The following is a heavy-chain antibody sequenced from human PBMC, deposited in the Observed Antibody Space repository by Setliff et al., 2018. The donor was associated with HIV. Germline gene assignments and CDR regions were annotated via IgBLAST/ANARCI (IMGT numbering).Heavy chain of an antibody. D-gene: IGHD5-18*01. CDR1: GFSFNNYW. CDR3: AREWDTDMAHLDY. V-gene: IGHV3-7*01. CDR2: IKKDGSEK. Sequence: GGSLRLSCVASGFSFNNYWMNWVRQAPGKGLEWVANIKKDGSEKYYVDSVKGRFIISRDNAKNSLYLQMNSLRAEDTAVYFCAREWDTDMAHLDYWGQGTMVTVSS. J-gene: IGHJ4*02.